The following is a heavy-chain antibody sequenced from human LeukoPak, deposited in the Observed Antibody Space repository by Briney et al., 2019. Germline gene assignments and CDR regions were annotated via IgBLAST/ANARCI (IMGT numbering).Heavy chain of an antibody. Sequence: GGSLRLSCAASGFTFSSYWMSWVRQAPGKGLEWVANIKQDGSEKYYVDSVKGRFTISRDNAKNSLYLQMNSLRAEDTAVYYCARLYSSGWRYFDYWGQGTLVTVSS. CDR2: IKQDGSEK. J-gene: IGHJ4*02. CDR3: ARLYSSGWRYFDY. CDR1: GFTFSSYW. D-gene: IGHD6-19*01. V-gene: IGHV3-7*01.